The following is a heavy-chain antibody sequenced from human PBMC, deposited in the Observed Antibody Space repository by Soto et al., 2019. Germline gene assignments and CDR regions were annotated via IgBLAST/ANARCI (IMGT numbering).Heavy chain of an antibody. V-gene: IGHV1-2*02. CDR2: IGPESGAT. CDR3: GRGRSGQIVVFY. CDR1: GYTFTGHY. D-gene: IGHD1-26*01. Sequence: ASVKVSCKASGYTFTGHYIHWVRQAPEQGPEWMGEIGPESGATRYAQKFQGRVTMTRDTSITTVYMELKNLSPDDTAGYYCGRGRSGQIVVFYWGQGTPVTVSS. J-gene: IGHJ4*02.